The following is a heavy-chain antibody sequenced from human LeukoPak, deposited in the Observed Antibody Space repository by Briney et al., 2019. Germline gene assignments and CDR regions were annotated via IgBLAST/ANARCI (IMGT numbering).Heavy chain of an antibody. CDR3: ARLLLRYFDWLPPDFDY. CDR2: IYYSGST. J-gene: IGHJ4*02. CDR1: GGSISSSSYY. V-gene: IGHV4-39*07. D-gene: IGHD3-9*01. Sequence: TSETLSLTCTVSGGSISSSSYYWGWIRQPPGKGLEWIGSIYYSGSTYYNPSLKSRVTISVDTSKNQFSLKLSSVTAADTAVYYCARLLLRYFDWLPPDFDYWGQGTLVTVSS.